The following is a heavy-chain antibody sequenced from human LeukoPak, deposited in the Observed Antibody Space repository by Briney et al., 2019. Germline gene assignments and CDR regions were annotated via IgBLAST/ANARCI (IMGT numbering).Heavy chain of an antibody. CDR2: IYYSGST. J-gene: IGHJ4*02. Sequence: SETLSLTCTVSGGSISSSSYYWGWIRQPPGKGLEWIGRIYYSGSTYYNSSLKSRVTKTVDTSQNQFTLKLSSVTARDTAIYCIARNSIRGYNPLNYWGQGTLVSVPS. V-gene: IGHV4-39*01. CDR3: ARNSIRGYNPLNY. D-gene: IGHD5-24*01. CDR1: GGSISSSSYY.